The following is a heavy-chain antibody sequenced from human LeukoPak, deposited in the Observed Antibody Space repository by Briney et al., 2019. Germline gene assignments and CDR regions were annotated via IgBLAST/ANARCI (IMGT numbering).Heavy chain of an antibody. V-gene: IGHV4-4*02. J-gene: IGHJ4*02. Sequence: GSLRLSCAASGFTVSSNYMSWVRQPPGKGLEWIGEIYHSGSTNYNPSLKSRVTISVDKSKNQFSLKLSSVTAADTAVYYCARDSDSSSSFDYWGQGTLVTVSS. CDR3: ARDSDSSSSFDY. CDR1: GFTVSSNY. CDR2: IYHSGST. D-gene: IGHD6-13*01.